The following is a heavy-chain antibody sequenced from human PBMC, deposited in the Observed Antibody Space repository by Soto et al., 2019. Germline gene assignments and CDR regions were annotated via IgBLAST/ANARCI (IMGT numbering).Heavy chain of an antibody. D-gene: IGHD3-10*01. J-gene: IGHJ4*02. CDR2: IKSDGSNI. CDR1: GFTFSSYW. Sequence: EVQLVESGGGLVQPGGSLRLSCAASGFTFSSYWMHWVRQAPGKGLVWVSRIKSDGSNINYADSVKGRFTISRDNAKNTLYVQMNSLNAEDTVIYYCARGGFSGSGSFIQGDYWGQGTLVTVSS. V-gene: IGHV3-74*01. CDR3: ARGGFSGSGSFIQGDY.